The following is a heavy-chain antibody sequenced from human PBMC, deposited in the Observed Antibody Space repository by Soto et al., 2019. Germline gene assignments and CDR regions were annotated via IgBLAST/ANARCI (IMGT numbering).Heavy chain of an antibody. CDR3: ARGGRRSGCYADAFDI. CDR1: GFTSSTYW. D-gene: IGHD1-26*01. Sequence: EVQLVESGGGLVQPGGSLRLSCAASGFTSSTYWMSWVRQAPGKGLEWVANIKQDGSEKYYVDSVKGRFTISRDNAKNSLYLQMNSLRAEDTAVYYCARGGRRSGCYADAFDIWGQGTMVTVSS. CDR2: IKQDGSEK. V-gene: IGHV3-7*03. J-gene: IGHJ3*02.